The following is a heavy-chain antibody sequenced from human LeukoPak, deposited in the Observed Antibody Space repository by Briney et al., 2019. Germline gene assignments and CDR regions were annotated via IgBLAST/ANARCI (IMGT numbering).Heavy chain of an antibody. D-gene: IGHD3-22*01. CDR1: GFTFSAYS. Sequence: GGSLRLSCAASGFTFSAYSMNWVRQAPGKGLEWVSFISGGGGTIYHADSVKGRFTISRDNAKNSLHLQMDSLRVEDTAVYYCARNQEIDYYDSSGFYWGVEYWGQGTLVTVSS. CDR2: ISGGGGTI. CDR3: ARNQEIDYYDSSGFYWGVEY. J-gene: IGHJ4*02. V-gene: IGHV3-48*01.